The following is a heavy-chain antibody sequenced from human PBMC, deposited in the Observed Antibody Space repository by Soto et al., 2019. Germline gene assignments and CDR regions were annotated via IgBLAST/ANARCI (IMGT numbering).Heavy chain of an antibody. Sequence: QVPLVQSGAEVKKPGASVKVSCKASGYTFTSYAMHWVRQAPGQRLEWMGWINTGIGNTKYSQKFQGRVTITRDTSASTAYMELSSLRSEDTAVYYCARQMDSWGQGTLVTVSS. CDR2: INTGIGNT. CDR1: GYTFTSYA. J-gene: IGHJ4*02. V-gene: IGHV1-3*04. CDR3: ARQMDS.